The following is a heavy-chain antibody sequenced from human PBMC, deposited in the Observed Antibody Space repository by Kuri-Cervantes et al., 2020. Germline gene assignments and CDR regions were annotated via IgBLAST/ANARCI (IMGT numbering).Heavy chain of an antibody. CDR1: GYTFTSYY. V-gene: IGHV1-46*01. CDR2: INPSGGST. CDR3: AREPIAAAGHAFDI. D-gene: IGHD6-13*01. Sequence: ASVKVSCKASGYTFTSYYMHWVRQAPGQGFEWMGIINPSGGSTSYAQKLQGRVTMTTDTSTSTAYMELRSLRSDDMAVYYCAREPIAAAGHAFDIWGQGTMVTVSS. J-gene: IGHJ3*02.